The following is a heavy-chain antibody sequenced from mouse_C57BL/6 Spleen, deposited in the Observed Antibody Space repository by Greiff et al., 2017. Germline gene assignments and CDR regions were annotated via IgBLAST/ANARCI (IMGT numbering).Heavy chain of an antibody. CDR3: ARWLLPYYFDY. J-gene: IGHJ2*01. Sequence: EVQLQQSGPGLVKPSQSLSLTCSVTGYSITSGYYWNWIRQFPGNKLEWMGYISYDGSNNYNPSLKNRISITRDTFKNQFFLKLNSVTTEDTATYYCARWLLPYYFDYWGQGTTLTVSS. CDR1: GYSITSGYY. CDR2: ISYDGSN. D-gene: IGHD2-3*01. V-gene: IGHV3-6*01.